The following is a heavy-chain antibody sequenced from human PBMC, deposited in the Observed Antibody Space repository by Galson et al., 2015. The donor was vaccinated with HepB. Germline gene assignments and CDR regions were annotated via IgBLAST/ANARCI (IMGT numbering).Heavy chain of an antibody. D-gene: IGHD4-17*01. V-gene: IGHV2-70*11. Sequence: PALVKPTQTLTLTCTFSGFSLSTNGMCVSWIRQPPGKALEWLARIDWDDDKYYSTSLKTRLTISKDTSKNQVVLTMTNMDPVDTATYYCARIEVIKDGDYVESWFDPWGQGTLVTVSS. CDR1: GFSLSTNGMC. J-gene: IGHJ5*02. CDR3: ARIEVIKDGDYVESWFDP. CDR2: IDWDDDK.